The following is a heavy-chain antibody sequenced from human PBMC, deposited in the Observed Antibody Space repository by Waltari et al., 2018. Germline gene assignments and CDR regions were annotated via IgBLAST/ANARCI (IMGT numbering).Heavy chain of an antibody. V-gene: IGHV3-30*03. CDR3: ARDRWLQSRGYFDY. J-gene: IGHJ4*02. CDR1: GFIFRDHG. D-gene: IGHD3-9*01. CDR2: ISYDGYKK. Sequence: QVQLVESGGGVVEPGRSLRLTCAASGFIFRDHGMHWARQAPGKGLGWVTFISYDGYKKYVGDSVEGRFTISRDSSAKTLHLQMSSLTTEDTAVYYCARDRWLQSRGYFDYWGQETQVTVSS.